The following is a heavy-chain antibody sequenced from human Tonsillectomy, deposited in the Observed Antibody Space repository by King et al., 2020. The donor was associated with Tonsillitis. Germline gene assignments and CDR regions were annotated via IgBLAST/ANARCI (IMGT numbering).Heavy chain of an antibody. CDR3: AKDPEQWLAQNWFDP. CDR1: GFTFDNYA. D-gene: IGHD6-19*01. Sequence: VQLVESGGGLVQPGGSLRLSCAASGFTFDNYAMSWVRQAPGKGLEWVSAISGSGRNTYYAPSVKGRFTIPRDNSKNTLYLQMNSLRAEDTAVYYCAKDPEQWLAQNWFDPWGQGTLVTVSS. J-gene: IGHJ5*02. CDR2: ISGSGRNT. V-gene: IGHV3-23*04.